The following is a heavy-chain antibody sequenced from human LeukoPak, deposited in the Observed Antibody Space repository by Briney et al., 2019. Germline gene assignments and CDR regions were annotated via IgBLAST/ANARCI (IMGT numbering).Heavy chain of an antibody. CDR3: ARSITSSWYGDFQH. J-gene: IGHJ1*01. CDR1: GGSMSGYF. D-gene: IGHD6-13*01. V-gene: IGHV4-59*01. Sequence: SETLSLTCTVSGGSMSGYFWSWIRQPPGKGLESIGYIYYSGSTNYNPSLKSRVTISVDTSKNQFSLKLSSVTAADTAVYYCARSITSSWYGDFQHWGQGTLVTVSS. CDR2: IYYSGST.